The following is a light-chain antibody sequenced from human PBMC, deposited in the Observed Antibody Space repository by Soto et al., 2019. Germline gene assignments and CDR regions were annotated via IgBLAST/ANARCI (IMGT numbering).Light chain of an antibody. Sequence: DIQMTQSPSSLSASVGDRVTITCRASQSIGNYLNWYQQNSGKAPSLLIYSASSLQSGVPSRFSGSGSGTDFTLTIDSLQAEDFATYYCQQSYDTPRTFGQGTEVDVK. J-gene: IGKJ1*01. CDR1: QSIGNY. CDR2: SAS. CDR3: QQSYDTPRT. V-gene: IGKV1-39*01.